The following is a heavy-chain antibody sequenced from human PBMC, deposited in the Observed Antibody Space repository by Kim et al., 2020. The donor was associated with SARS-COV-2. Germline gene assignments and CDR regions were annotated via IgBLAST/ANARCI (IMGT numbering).Heavy chain of an antibody. V-gene: IGHV7-4-1*02. CDR3: ARAPNYYDFWSGYYTLSYYYYGMDV. Sequence: ASVKVSCKASGYTFTSYAMNWVRQAPGQGLEWMGWINTNTGNPTYAQGFTGRFVFSLDTSVSTAYLQISSLKAEDTAVYYCARAPNYYDFWSGYYTLSYYYYGMDVWGQGTTVTVSS. J-gene: IGHJ6*02. D-gene: IGHD3-3*01. CDR1: GYTFTSYA. CDR2: INTNTGNP.